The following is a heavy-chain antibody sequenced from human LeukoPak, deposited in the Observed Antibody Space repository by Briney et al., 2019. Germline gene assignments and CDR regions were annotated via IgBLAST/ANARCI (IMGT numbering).Heavy chain of an antibody. D-gene: IGHD3-22*01. J-gene: IGHJ3*02. CDR2: ISSSSSYI. CDR3: ARDDYYDSSGYYSPSAFDI. Sequence: GGSLRLSCAASGFTFSSYSMNWVRQAPGKGLEWVSSISSSSSYIYYADSVKGRFTISRDNAKNLLYLQMISLRAEDTAVYYCARDDYYDSSGYYSPSAFDIWGQGTMVTVSS. CDR1: GFTFSSYS. V-gene: IGHV3-21*01.